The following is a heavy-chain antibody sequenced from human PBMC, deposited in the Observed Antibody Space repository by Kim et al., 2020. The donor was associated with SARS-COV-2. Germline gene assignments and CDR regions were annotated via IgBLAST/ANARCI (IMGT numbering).Heavy chain of an antibody. Sequence: SVKVSCKASGGTFSSYAISWVRQAPGQGLEWMGRIIPILGIANYAQKFQGRVTITADKSTSTAYMELSSLRSEDTAVYYCARGSSGWYGLGYYMDVWGK. CDR1: GGTFSSYA. D-gene: IGHD6-19*01. J-gene: IGHJ6*03. CDR3: ARGSSGWYGLGYYMDV. V-gene: IGHV1-69*04. CDR2: IIPILGIA.